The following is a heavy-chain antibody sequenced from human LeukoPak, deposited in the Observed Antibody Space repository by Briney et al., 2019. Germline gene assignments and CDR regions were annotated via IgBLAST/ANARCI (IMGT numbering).Heavy chain of an antibody. Sequence: TGGSLRLSCAASGFTFSSYSMNWVRQAPGKGLEWVSYISSSSSTIYYADSVKGRFTISRDNAKNSLYPQMNSLRAEDTAVYYCASVHYYDSSGYYLWGQGTLVTVSS. D-gene: IGHD3-22*01. CDR3: ASVHYYDSSGYYL. V-gene: IGHV3-48*04. CDR1: GFTFSSYS. CDR2: ISSSSSTI. J-gene: IGHJ5*02.